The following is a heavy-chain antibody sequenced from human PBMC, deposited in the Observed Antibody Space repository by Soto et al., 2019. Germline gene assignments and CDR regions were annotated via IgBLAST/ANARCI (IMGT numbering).Heavy chain of an antibody. V-gene: IGHV3-7*05. CDR2: IKHDGTVT. CDR3: ARYSGWFIDY. D-gene: IGHD1-26*01. J-gene: IGHJ4*02. Sequence: VQLVESGGDLVRPGGSLRLSCAASGFIFSRHWMTWVRQAPGKGLEWVANIKHDGTVTYLVDSVRGRLTISRDNAKNSVYLQMNSLRVEDTAVYYCARYSGWFIDYWGQGTLVTVSS. CDR1: GFIFSRHW.